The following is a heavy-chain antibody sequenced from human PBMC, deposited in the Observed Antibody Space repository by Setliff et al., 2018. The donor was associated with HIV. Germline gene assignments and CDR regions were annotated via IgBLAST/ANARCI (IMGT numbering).Heavy chain of an antibody. D-gene: IGHD3-22*01. CDR2: ISAYNGNT. Sequence: WASVKVSCKASGYTFTSYGISWVRQAPGQGLEWMGWISAYNGNTNYAQKLQGKVTMTTDTSTSTAYMELRSLRSDDTAVYYCARVGYYYDSSGLDAFDIWGQGTMVTVSS. J-gene: IGHJ3*02. CDR1: GYTFTSYG. CDR3: ARVGYYYDSSGLDAFDI. V-gene: IGHV1-18*01.